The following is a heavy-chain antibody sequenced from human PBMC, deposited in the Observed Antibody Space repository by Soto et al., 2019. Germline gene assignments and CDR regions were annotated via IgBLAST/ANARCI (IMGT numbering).Heavy chain of an antibody. D-gene: IGHD2-2*01. Sequence: QLQLQESGPGQVKPSETLSLTCTVSGGSINSDSYYWGWIRQPPGMGLEWIGSVYYSGSTYYSPSLTSRVTVSVDTSKNQISLKLRSVTAADTAVYYCAKSHCSTTNCLSYENPNTFDIWGRGTKVTVSS. V-gene: IGHV4-39*01. CDR2: VYYSGST. J-gene: IGHJ3*02. CDR1: GGSINSDSYY. CDR3: AKSHCSTTNCLSYENPNTFDI.